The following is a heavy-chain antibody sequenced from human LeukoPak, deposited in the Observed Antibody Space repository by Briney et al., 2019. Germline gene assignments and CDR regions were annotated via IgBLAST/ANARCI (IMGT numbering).Heavy chain of an antibody. V-gene: IGHV4-59*01. Sequence: PSETLSLTCTVSGGSISSYYWSWIRQPPGKGLEWIGYIYYRGSTNYNPSLKSRVTISVDTSKNQFSLKLSSVTAADTAVYYCARAQYYGSGSYMNWFDPWGQGTLVTVSS. CDR2: IYYRGST. D-gene: IGHD3-10*01. CDR1: GGSISSYY. CDR3: ARAQYYGSGSYMNWFDP. J-gene: IGHJ5*02.